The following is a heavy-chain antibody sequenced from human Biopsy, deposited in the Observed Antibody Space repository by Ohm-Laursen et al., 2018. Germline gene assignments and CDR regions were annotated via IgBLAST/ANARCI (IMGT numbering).Heavy chain of an antibody. CDR3: AKDRYNYTPIGGFSMDV. Sequence: SLRLSCAAAGFTFNNYGMQWVRQAPGKGLAWVAFIFYDGSNTYYADSVKGRFTISRDNSRDTLYLQMSSLRAEDTAVYYCAKDRYNYTPIGGFSMDVWGQGTTVTVSS. CDR2: IFYDGSNT. V-gene: IGHV3-30*18. D-gene: IGHD5-18*01. J-gene: IGHJ6*02. CDR1: GFTFNNYG.